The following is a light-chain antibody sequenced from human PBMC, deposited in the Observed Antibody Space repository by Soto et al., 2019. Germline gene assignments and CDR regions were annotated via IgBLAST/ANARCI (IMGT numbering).Light chain of an antibody. CDR3: QQLNTYPLT. CDR1: QAINTY. V-gene: IGKV1-9*01. CDR2: AAS. J-gene: IGKJ4*01. Sequence: DIQLTQSPSFLSASVGDRVTITCRASQAINTYLAWYQLKPGKAPKLLIYAASTLQVEVPSRFSGSGSGTEFTLTFSSLQPEDYATYYCQQLNTYPLTCGGGTKVEIK.